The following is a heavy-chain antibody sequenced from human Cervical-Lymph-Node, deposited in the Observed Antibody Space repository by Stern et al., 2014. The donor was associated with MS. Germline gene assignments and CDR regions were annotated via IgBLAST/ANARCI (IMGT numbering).Heavy chain of an antibody. CDR2: ISYDGSNK. V-gene: IGHV3-30-3*01. D-gene: IGHD2-2*01. CDR3: ARVRYQLLLYYFDY. CDR1: GFTFSSYA. J-gene: IGHJ4*02. Sequence: VQLVESGGGVVQPGRSLRLSCAASGFTFSSYAMHWVRQAPGKGLEWVAVISYDGSNKYYADSVKGRLTISRDNSKNTLYLQMNSLRAEDTAVYYCARVRYQLLLYYFDYWGQGTLVTVSS.